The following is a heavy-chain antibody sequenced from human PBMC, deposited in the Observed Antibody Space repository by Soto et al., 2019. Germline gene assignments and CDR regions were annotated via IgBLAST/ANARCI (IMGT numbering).Heavy chain of an antibody. Sequence: PGGSLRVSCAASGFTFSSYIMNWVRQSPGKGLEWVSSISSSSSYIYYADSVKGRFTISKDNAKNSLYLQMNSLRAEDTAVYYCASLEGYDFWSGYYGHYYYGMDVWGQGTTVTVSS. CDR2: ISSSSSYI. D-gene: IGHD3-3*01. CDR1: GFTFSSYI. V-gene: IGHV3-21*01. J-gene: IGHJ6*02. CDR3: ASLEGYDFWSGYYGHYYYGMDV.